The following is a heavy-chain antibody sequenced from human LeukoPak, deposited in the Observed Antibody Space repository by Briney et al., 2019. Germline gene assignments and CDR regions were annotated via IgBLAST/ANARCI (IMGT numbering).Heavy chain of an antibody. D-gene: IGHD3-10*01. J-gene: IGHJ3*02. Sequence: SQTLSLTCTVSGGSISSGSYYWSWIRQPPGKGLEWIGYIYYSGSTNYNPSLKSRVTISVDTSKNQFSLKLSSVTAADTAVYYCASRVLLGGRWYPPDAFDIWGQGTMVTVSS. CDR2: IYYSGST. CDR1: GGSISSGSYY. CDR3: ASRVLLGGRWYPPDAFDI. V-gene: IGHV4-61*01.